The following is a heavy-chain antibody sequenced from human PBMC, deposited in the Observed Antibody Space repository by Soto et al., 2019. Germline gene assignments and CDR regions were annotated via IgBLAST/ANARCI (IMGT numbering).Heavy chain of an antibody. CDR1: GFTFSSYW. CDR3: ARARPNHYYDSSGYYSQRFDP. D-gene: IGHD3-22*01. Sequence: QTGGSLRLSCAASGFTFSSYWMHWVRQAPGKGLVWVSRINSDGSSTSYADSVKGRFTISRDNAKNTLYLQMNSLRAEDTAVYYCARARPNHYYDSSGYYSQRFDPWGQGTLGTAPQ. V-gene: IGHV3-74*01. CDR2: INSDGSST. J-gene: IGHJ5*02.